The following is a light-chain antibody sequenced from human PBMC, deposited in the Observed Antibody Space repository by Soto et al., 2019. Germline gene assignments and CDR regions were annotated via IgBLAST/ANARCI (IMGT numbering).Light chain of an antibody. Sequence: QSVLTQPPSASGTPGQRVTISCSGSSSNIGSEHVNWYQQVPGTAPKLLICANNQRPSGVPDRLSVCTSGTSASLPIGGLQSEDEADDYCAAWADSLKPWVFGGGTQVTVL. CDR1: SSNIGSEH. J-gene: IGLJ3*02. CDR2: ANN. CDR3: AAWADSLKPWV. V-gene: IGLV1-44*01.